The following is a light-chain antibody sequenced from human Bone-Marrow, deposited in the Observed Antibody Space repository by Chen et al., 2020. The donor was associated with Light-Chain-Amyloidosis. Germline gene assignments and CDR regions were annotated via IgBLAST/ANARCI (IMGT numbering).Light chain of an antibody. CDR1: SSDVGGYNY. Sequence: QSALTQPPSVSGSPGQSITISCTGTSSDVGGYNYVSWYQQHPGKAPKLMIYDVSNRPSGVSNRCSGSKSGNTASLTISGLQAEDEADYYCSSYTSSSTGIFGSGTKVTVL. V-gene: IGLV2-14*01. J-gene: IGLJ1*01. CDR2: DVS. CDR3: SSYTSSSTGI.